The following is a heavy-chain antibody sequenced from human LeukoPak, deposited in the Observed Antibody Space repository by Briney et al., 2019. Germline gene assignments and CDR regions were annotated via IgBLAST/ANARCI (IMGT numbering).Heavy chain of an antibody. CDR1: GFTFSCYG. J-gene: IGHJ4*02. V-gene: IGHV3-23*01. CDR3: AIMHGYYDGSGYWVQ. Sequence: PGGSLRLSCAASGFTFSCYGMSWVRQAPGKGLEWVSFITTSGATTSYADSVKGRFTISRANPRNTLYMQMNSLRDEDTALYYCAIMHGYYDGSGYWVQWGQGTLVTVSS. CDR2: ITTSGATT. D-gene: IGHD3-22*01.